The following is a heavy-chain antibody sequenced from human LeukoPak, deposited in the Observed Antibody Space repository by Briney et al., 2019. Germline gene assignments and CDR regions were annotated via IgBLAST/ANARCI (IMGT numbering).Heavy chain of an antibody. D-gene: IGHD2-21*02. CDR2: IYYSGST. J-gene: IGHJ4*02. CDR3: ARGTGMVVTAIQDRYYFDY. V-gene: IGHV4-59*06. CDR1: GGSISSYY. Sequence: SETLSLTCTVSGGSISSYYWSWIRQPPGKGLEWIGYIYYSGSTYYNPSLKSRVTISVDTSKNQFSLKLSSVTAADTAVYYCARGTGMVVTAIQDRYYFDYWGQGTLVTVSS.